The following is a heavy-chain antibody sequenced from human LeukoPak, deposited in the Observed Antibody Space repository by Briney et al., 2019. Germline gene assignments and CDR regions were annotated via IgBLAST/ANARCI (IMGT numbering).Heavy chain of an antibody. CDR3: ARLRTDYYDSSGYFDY. Sequence: GESLKISCKGSGYSFTSYWISWVRQMPGKGLEWMGRIDPSDSYTTYSPSFQGHVTISADKSISTAYLQWSSLKASDTAMYYCARLRTDYYDSSGYFDYWGQGTLVTVSS. CDR1: GYSFTSYW. J-gene: IGHJ4*02. D-gene: IGHD3-22*01. V-gene: IGHV5-10-1*01. CDR2: IDPSDSYT.